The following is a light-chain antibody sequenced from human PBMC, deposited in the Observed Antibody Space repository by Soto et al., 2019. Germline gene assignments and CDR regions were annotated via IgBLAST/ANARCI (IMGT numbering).Light chain of an antibody. J-gene: IGKJ4*01. CDR3: HQYGSSRHT. CDR1: QSVSSY. V-gene: IGKV3-11*01. Sequence: EIVLTQSPATLSLSPGERATLSCRASQSVSSYLAWYQQKPGQAPRLLIYDASNRATGIPARFSGSGSETDFTLTISRLEPEDFAVYYCHQYGSSRHTFGGGTKVDI. CDR2: DAS.